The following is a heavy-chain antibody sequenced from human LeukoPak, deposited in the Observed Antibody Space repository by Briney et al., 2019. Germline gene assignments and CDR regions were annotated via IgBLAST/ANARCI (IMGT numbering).Heavy chain of an antibody. CDR3: CRSDYGDYD. D-gene: IGHD4-17*01. V-gene: IGHV3-49*04. Sequence: GGALRLSCAASGFTFGDNAMSWVRQAPGKGLEWVGFIRCKAYGGTAEYAASVKGRFTISRDDSKSIAYLQMNSLKTEDTAVYYCCRSDYGDYDWGQGTLVTASS. CDR2: IRCKAYGGTA. J-gene: IGHJ4*02. CDR1: GFTFGDNA.